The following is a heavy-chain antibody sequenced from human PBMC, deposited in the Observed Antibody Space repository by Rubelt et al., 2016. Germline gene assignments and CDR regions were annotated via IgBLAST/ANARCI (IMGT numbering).Heavy chain of an antibody. Sequence: QVQLQQWGAGLLKPSETLSLTCAVYGGSFSGYYWSWVRQPPGKGLEWIGEINNSGSTNYNPSLKSRVTISVSTSKNQFALKLSAVTAADTAVYYCARGGRYYGSGSYQRHNWFDPWGQGTLVTVSS. D-gene: IGHD3-10*01. CDR3: ARGGRYYGSGSYQRHNWFDP. V-gene: IGHV4-34*01. CDR2: INNSGST. J-gene: IGHJ5*02. CDR1: GGSFSGYY.